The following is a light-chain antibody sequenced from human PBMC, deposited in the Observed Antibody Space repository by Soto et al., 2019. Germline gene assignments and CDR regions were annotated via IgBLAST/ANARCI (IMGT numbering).Light chain of an antibody. CDR1: SSDIGSYNL. Sequence: QSALTQPVSVSGSPGQSITISCTGFSSDIGSYNLVSWYQQRPGKAPKLVIYEGRKRPSGVSNRFSGSKSGNTASLTISGLQTEDEADYYCCSNAGTGTYVFGNGTKVTVL. CDR3: CSNAGTGTYV. J-gene: IGLJ1*01. V-gene: IGLV2-23*01. CDR2: EGR.